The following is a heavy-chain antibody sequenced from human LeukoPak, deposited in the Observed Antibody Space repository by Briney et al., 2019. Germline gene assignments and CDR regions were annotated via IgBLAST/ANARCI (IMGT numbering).Heavy chain of an antibody. CDR2: IYSGGST. V-gene: IGHV3-53*01. CDR3: AREVYSYGFYFDY. CDR1: GFTVSSNY. Sequence: PGGSLRLSCAASGFTVSSNYMSWVRQAPGKGLEWVSVIYSGGSTYYADSVKGRFTISRDNSKNTLYLQMNSLRAEDTAVYYCAREVYSYGFYFDYWGQGTLVTVSS. J-gene: IGHJ4*02. D-gene: IGHD5-18*01.